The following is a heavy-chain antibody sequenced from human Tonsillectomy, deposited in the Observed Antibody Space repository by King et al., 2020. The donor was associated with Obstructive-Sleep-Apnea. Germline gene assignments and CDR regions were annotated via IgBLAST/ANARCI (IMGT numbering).Heavy chain of an antibody. D-gene: IGHD2-2*01. CDR3: ARDISAAYNNWFDP. CDR1: GYTFTGYY. V-gene: IGHV1-2*02. Sequence: QLVQSGAEVKKPGASVKVSCKASGYTFTGYYMHWVRQAPGQGLEWMGWINPNRGGPNYAQKFQGRVTMTRETSISTAYMELSRLRSDDTAVYYCARDISAAYNNWFDPWGQGTLVTVSS. J-gene: IGHJ5*02. CDR2: INPNRGGP.